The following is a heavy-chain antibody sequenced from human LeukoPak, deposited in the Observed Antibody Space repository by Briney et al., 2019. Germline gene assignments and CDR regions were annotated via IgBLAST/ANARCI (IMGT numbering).Heavy chain of an antibody. CDR2: ISGDGVST. J-gene: IGHJ4*02. V-gene: IGHV3-43*02. Sequence: PGGSLRLSCVVSGLPIADFAMHWVRQAPGKGLEWVSLISGDGVSTFYADSVKGRFSISRDNSKNSLSLEMNSLRTEDTAMHYCARESGKFDYWGQGTLVAVSS. CDR1: GLPIADFA. CDR3: ARESGKFDY.